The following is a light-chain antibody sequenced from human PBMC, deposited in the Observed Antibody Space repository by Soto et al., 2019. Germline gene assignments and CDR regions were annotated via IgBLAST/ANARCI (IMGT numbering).Light chain of an antibody. CDR1: SNDVGSYNY. J-gene: IGLJ2*01. V-gene: IGLV2-14*01. CDR2: EVS. CDR3: NSYTSSSTWI. Sequence: QSVLTQPASVSGSPGQSITISCTGTSNDVGSYNYVSWYQQHPGKAPKLMIYEVSNRPSGVSDRFSGSKSGNTASLTISGLQAEDEADYYCNSYTSSSTWIFGGGTKLTVL.